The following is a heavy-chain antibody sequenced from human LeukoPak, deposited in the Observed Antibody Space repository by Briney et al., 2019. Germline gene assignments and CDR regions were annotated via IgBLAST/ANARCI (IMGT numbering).Heavy chain of an antibody. Sequence: GGSLRLSCAASGFTFSSYWMSWMRQAPGKGLEWVANIKYDGNEEYYVDSVRGRFTISRDNAKNSLYLQLNSLRVEDTAVYYCKSGGAAPGSFDYWGQGTLVTVSP. CDR2: IKYDGNEE. D-gene: IGHD1-1*01. CDR3: KSGGAAPGSFDY. J-gene: IGHJ4*02. V-gene: IGHV3-7*01. CDR1: GFTFSSYW.